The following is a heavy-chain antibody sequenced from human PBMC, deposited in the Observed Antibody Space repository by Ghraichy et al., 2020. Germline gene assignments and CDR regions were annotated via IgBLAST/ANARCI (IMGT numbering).Heavy chain of an antibody. CDR2: IYYSGST. D-gene: IGHD1-26*01. V-gene: IGHV4-30-4*01. Sequence: SETLSLTCTVSGGSISSGDYYWSWIRQPPGKGLEWIGYIYYSGSTYYNPSLKSRVTISVDTSKNQFSLKLSSVTAADTAVYYCARALAATGVGNWFDPWGQGTLVTVSS. CDR3: ARALAATGVGNWFDP. CDR1: GGSISSGDYY. J-gene: IGHJ5*02.